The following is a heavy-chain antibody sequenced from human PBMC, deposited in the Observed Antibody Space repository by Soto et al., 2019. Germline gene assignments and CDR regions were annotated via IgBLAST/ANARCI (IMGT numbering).Heavy chain of an antibody. D-gene: IGHD6-19*01. CDR2: INPNSGGT. CDR3: ARDRGVGSSGYDDP. V-gene: IGHV1-2*04. J-gene: IGHJ5*02. CDR1: GYSFAGYY. Sequence: GASVKVSCKASGYSFAGYYMHWVRQAPGQGLEWMGWINPNSGGTNYAQKFQGWVTMTRDTSISTAYMELSRLRSDDTAVYYCARDRGVGSSGYDDPWGQGTLVTVSS.